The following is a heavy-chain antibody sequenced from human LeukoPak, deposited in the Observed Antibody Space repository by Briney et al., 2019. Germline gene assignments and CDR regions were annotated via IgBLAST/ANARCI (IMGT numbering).Heavy chain of an antibody. D-gene: IGHD3-22*01. Sequence: GGSLRLSCAASGFTFSSYSMNWVRQAPGKGLEWVQPISSSSSYIYYADSVKGRFTISRDNAKNSLYLQMNSLRAEDTAVYYCARGYDRSGYSSLHHWGQGTLVTVSS. CDR1: GFTFSSYS. CDR2: ISSSSSYI. V-gene: IGHV3-21*01. J-gene: IGHJ1*01. CDR3: ARGYDRSGYSSLHH.